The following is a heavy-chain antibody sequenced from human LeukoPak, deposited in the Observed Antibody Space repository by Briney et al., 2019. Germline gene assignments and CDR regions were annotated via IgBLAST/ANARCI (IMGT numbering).Heavy chain of an antibody. J-gene: IGHJ4*02. CDR3: AKDRSYIVATITSDY. D-gene: IGHD5-12*01. V-gene: IGHV3-23*01. Sequence: PGGSLRLSCAASGFTFSGYAMTWVRQAPGKGLEWVSVITSSGGITYYADFVKGRFTISRDNSKNTLYLQMNSLRAEDTAVYYCAKDRSYIVATITSDYWGQGTLVTVSS. CDR2: ITSSGGIT. CDR1: GFTFSGYA.